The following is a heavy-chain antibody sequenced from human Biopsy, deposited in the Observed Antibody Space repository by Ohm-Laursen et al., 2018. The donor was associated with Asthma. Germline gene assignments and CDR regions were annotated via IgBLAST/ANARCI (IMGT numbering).Heavy chain of an antibody. J-gene: IGHJ4*02. D-gene: IGHD1-26*01. CDR2: VIPIYGTT. Sequence: SSVKVSCKAHGDILSSFGTKWVRKAPGQGLEWMGGVIPIYGTTHTAQKFQGRVTMTRDTSTSTVYMELSSLRSEDTAVYYCARAGALIVGATMGYWGQGTLVTVSS. V-gene: IGHV1-69*05. CDR3: ARAGALIVGATMGY. CDR1: GDILSSFG.